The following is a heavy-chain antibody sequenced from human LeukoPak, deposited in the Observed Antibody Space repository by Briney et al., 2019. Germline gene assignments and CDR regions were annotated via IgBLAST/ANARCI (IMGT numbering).Heavy chain of an antibody. J-gene: IGHJ4*02. D-gene: IGHD6-13*01. CDR1: GGSFSGFY. CDR2: INQSGST. CDR3: ARVPAAGTGPDY. V-gene: IGHV4-34*01. Sequence: SETLSLTCAVYGGSFSGFYWGWIRQPPGKGLEWIGEINQSGSTKYNPSLKSRVTIPVDTPKNQFSLRLSSVTAADTAIYYCARVPAAGTGPDYWGQGTLVTVSS.